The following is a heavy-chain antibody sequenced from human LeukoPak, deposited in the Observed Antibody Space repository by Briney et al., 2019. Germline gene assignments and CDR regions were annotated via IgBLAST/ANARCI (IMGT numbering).Heavy chain of an antibody. V-gene: IGHV1-2*02. J-gene: IGHJ5*02. CDR2: INPNSGGT. CDR3: AVMDFWSGGIRSWFDP. CDR1: GYTFTGYY. Sequence: GASVKVSCKASGYTFTGYYMHWVRQAPGQGLEWMGWINPNSGGTNYAQKFQGRVTMTRDTSISTAYMELSRLRSDDTAVYYCAVMDFWSGGIRSWFDPWGQGTLVTVSS. D-gene: IGHD3-3*01.